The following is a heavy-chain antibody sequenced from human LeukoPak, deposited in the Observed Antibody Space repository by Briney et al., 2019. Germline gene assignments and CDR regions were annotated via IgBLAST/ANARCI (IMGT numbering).Heavy chain of an antibody. CDR1: GFTVSNNY. CDR2: IYSGGST. J-gene: IGHJ4*02. CDR3: ARARGGIRFDY. V-gene: IGHV3-53*01. D-gene: IGHD3-16*01. Sequence: GGSLRLSCAASGFTVSNNYMSWVRQAPGKGLEWVSVIYSGGSTYYADSVKGRFTISRDNSKNTLYLQMNSLRAEDTAVYYCARARGGIRFDYWGQGTLVTVSS.